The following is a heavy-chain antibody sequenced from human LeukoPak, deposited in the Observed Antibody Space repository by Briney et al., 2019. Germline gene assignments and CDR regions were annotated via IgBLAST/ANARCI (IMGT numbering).Heavy chain of an antibody. CDR2: IYSGGST. J-gene: IGHJ6*02. CDR1: GFTVSSNY. Sequence: GGSLRLSCAASGFTVSSNYMSWVRQAPGKGLEWVSVIYSGGSTYYADSVKGRFTISRDNSKNTLYLQMNSLRAEGTAVSYCARNLGGDYGDYVSKDYYYYYGMDVWGQGTTVTVSS. D-gene: IGHD4-17*01. CDR3: ARNLGGDYGDYVSKDYYYYYGMDV. V-gene: IGHV3-66*02.